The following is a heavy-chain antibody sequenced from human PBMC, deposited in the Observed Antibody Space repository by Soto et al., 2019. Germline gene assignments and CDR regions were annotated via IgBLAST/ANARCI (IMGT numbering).Heavy chain of an antibody. CDR3: ASAYPSEVPFDP. Sequence: SETRSRTCPFCVWSFSGCYWSLIRQSPGKGLEWIGQSNHSRSTNYNPSLKSRVTISVDTSKNKFSLKLSSVPAAHTAVYYCASAYPSEVPFDPWGQGTLVTXS. V-gene: IGHV4-34*01. CDR2: SNHSRST. CDR1: VWSFSGCY. J-gene: IGHJ5*02. D-gene: IGHD6-19*01.